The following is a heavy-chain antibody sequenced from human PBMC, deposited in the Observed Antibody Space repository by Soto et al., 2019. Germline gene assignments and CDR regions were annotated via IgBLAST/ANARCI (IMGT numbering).Heavy chain of an antibody. CDR2: IVVGGGNT. CDR3: AAERLGLRYYYGMDV. CDR1: GFTFTSSA. J-gene: IGHJ6*02. V-gene: IGHV1-58*02. Sequence: QMQPVQSGPEVKKPGTSVKVSCKASGFTFTSSAMQWVRQARGQRLERIGWIVVGGGNTNYAQKFQERVSITRDMSTSTAYMELSSLRSEDTAVYYCAAERLGLRYYYGMDVWGQGTTVTVSS. D-gene: IGHD3-16*01.